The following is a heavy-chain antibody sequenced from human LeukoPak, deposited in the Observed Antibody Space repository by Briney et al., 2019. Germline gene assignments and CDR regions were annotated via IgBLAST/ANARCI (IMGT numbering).Heavy chain of an antibody. D-gene: IGHD2-2*01. CDR2: ISAYNGNT. J-gene: IGHJ6*03. CDR3: ARDLDCSSTSCYFGYYYYYMDV. Sequence: ASVKVSCKASGYTFTSYGISWVRQAPGQGLKWMGWISAYNGNTNYAQKLQGRVTMTTDTSTSTAYMELRSLRSDDTAVYYCARDLDCSSTSCYFGYYYYYMDVWGKGTTVTVSS. V-gene: IGHV1-18*01. CDR1: GYTFTSYG.